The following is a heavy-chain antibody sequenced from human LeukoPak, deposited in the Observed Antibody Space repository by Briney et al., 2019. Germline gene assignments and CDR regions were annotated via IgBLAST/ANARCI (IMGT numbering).Heavy chain of an antibody. Sequence: PSETLSLTCTVSGGSISSGDYYWSWIHQPPGKGLEWIGYIYYSGSTYYNPSLKSRVVISIDRSKNQFSLNLSSVTAADTAVYYCARGPPTPYCSSTSCYSDYWGQGTLVTVSS. J-gene: IGHJ4*02. CDR2: IYYSGST. CDR3: ARGPPTPYCSSTSCYSDY. D-gene: IGHD2-2*02. V-gene: IGHV4-30-4*01. CDR1: GGSISSGDYY.